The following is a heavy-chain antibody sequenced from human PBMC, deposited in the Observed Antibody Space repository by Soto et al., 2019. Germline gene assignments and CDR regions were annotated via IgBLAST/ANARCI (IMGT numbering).Heavy chain of an antibody. J-gene: IGHJ4*02. CDR3: AGYYDILTGPYYFDY. V-gene: IGHV3-21*05. CDR1: GFTFSSYS. CDR2: ISSSSSYI. D-gene: IGHD3-9*01. Sequence: GGSLRLSCAASGFTFSSYSMNWVRQAPGKGLEWVSYISSSSSYIYYADSVKGRFTISRDNAKNSLYLQMNSLRAEDTAVYYCAGYYDILTGPYYFDYWGQGTLVTVSS.